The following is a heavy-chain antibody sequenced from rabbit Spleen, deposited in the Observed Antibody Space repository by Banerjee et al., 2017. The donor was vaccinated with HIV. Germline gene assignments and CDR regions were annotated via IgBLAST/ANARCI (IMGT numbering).Heavy chain of an antibody. V-gene: IGHV1S40*01. CDR3: ARDSGTSFSSYGMDL. D-gene: IGHD8-1*01. J-gene: IGHJ6*01. CDR1: GVSFSNKAV. Sequence: QSLEESGGDLVKPGASLTLTCIASGVSFSNKAVMCWVRQAPGKGLEWIACINAVTGKAVYASWAKGRFTISKSSSTTVTLQLTSLTAADTATYFCARDSGTSFSSYGMDLWGQGTLVTVS. CDR2: INAVTGKA.